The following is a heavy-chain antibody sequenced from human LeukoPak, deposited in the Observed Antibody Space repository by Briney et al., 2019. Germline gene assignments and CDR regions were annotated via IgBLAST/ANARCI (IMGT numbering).Heavy chain of an antibody. V-gene: IGHV3-23*01. CDR1: GFTFSSCX. CDR2: ISHSGDST. J-gene: IGHJ4*02. Sequence: GGSLRLSCAASGFTFSSCXXAWVXQAXXXXXXWVSTISHSGDSTYYADSVKGRFTISRDNSKNTLSLQMNSLRAEDTALYYCAKGGWGSISDYWGQGTLVTVSS. CDR3: AKGGWGSISDY. D-gene: IGHD3-16*01.